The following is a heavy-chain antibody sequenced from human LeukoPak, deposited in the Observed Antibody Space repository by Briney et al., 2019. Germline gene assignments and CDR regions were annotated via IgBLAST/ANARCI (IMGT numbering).Heavy chain of an antibody. J-gene: IGHJ5*02. CDR3: ARRMKQPHNWFDP. CDR2: IYYSGST. V-gene: IGHV4-59*01. Sequence: SETLSLTCTVSGGSISSYYWSWIRQPPGKGLEWIGYIYYSGSTNYNPSLKSRVTISVDTSKNQFSLKLSSVTAADTAVYYCARRMKQPHNWFDPWGQGTLVTVSS. CDR1: GGSISSYY. D-gene: IGHD6-13*01.